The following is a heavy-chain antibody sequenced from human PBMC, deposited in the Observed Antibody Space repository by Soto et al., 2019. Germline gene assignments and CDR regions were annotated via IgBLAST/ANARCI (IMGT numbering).Heavy chain of an antibody. D-gene: IGHD3-10*01. CDR2: INHSGST. CDR1: GGSFSGYY. CDR3: ARLWFGGPFDP. J-gene: IGHJ5*02. V-gene: IGHV4-34*01. Sequence: SETLSLTCAVYGGSFSGYYWSWMRQPPGKGLEWIGEINHSGSTNYNPSLKSRVTISVDTSKNQFSLKLSSVTAADTAVYYCARLWFGGPFDPWGQGTLVTVSS.